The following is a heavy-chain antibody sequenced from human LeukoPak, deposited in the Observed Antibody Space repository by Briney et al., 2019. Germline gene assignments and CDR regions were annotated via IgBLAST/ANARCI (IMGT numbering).Heavy chain of an antibody. V-gene: IGHV4-4*09. CDR2: VYTSGST. D-gene: IGHD4-11*01. J-gene: IGHJ4*02. CDR3: AKSYFDYSTYYSYYFNL. Sequence: SETLSLTCTVSGGSVSGGYWSWIRQPPGRGLEWIGYVYTSGSTNYNPSLKSRVTISVDTSKSQFALKLSSVTAADTAVYYCAKSYFDYSTYYSYYFNLWGQGALVTVSS. CDR1: GGSVSGGY.